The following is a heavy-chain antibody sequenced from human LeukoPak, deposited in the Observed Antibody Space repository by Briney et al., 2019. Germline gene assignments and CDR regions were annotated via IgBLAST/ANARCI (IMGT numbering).Heavy chain of an antibody. CDR3: ASWGYSYGPDAFDI. CDR2: IYYSGIT. V-gene: IGHV4-39*01. J-gene: IGHJ3*02. CDR1: GGSISSSSYY. Sequence: PSETLSLXCTVSGGSISSSSYYWGWIRQPPGKGLEWIGSIYYSGITYYNPSLKSRVTISVDTSKNQFSLKLSSVTAADTAVYYCASWGYSYGPDAFDIWGQGTMVTVSS. D-gene: IGHD5-18*01.